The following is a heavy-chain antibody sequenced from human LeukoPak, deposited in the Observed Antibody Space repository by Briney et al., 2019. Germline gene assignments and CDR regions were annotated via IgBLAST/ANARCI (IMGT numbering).Heavy chain of an antibody. J-gene: IGHJ4*02. D-gene: IGHD3-22*01. Sequence: PGGSLRLSCAASGFTFSSYAMSWVRQAPGKGLEWVSAISGSGGSTYYADSVKGRFTISRDNSKNMLYLQMNSLRAEDTAVYYCAKRTLLDSSGYQFDYWGQGTLVTVSS. V-gene: IGHV3-23*01. CDR3: AKRTLLDSSGYQFDY. CDR2: ISGSGGST. CDR1: GFTFSSYA.